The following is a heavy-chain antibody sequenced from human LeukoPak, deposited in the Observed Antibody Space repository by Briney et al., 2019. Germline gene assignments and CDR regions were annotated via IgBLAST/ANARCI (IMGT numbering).Heavy chain of an antibody. CDR2: INGSGDRT. CDR3: ARGRKHSGSYYPDAFDI. CDR1: GFTFSSYA. J-gene: IGHJ3*02. V-gene: IGHV3-23*01. D-gene: IGHD3-10*01. Sequence: PGGSLRLSCVASGFTFSSYAMNWVRQAPGKGLEWVSSINGSGDRTYYADSVKGRFTISRDNSKNTLYLQMNSLRAEDTAVYYCARGRKHSGSYYPDAFDIWGQGTMVTVSS.